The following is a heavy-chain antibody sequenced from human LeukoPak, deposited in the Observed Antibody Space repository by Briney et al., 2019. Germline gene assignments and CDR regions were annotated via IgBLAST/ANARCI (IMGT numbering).Heavy chain of an antibody. V-gene: IGHV3-23*01. CDR1: GFTFSSYG. CDR2: ISGSGGST. J-gene: IGHJ4*02. CDR3: AKERFGGFDY. D-gene: IGHD3-10*01. Sequence: PGGSLRLSCAASGFTFSSYGMSWVRQAPGKGLEWVSGISGSGGSTYYADSVKGRFTISRDNAKNSLYLQMNSLRAEDTALYYCAKERFGGFDYWGQGTLVTVS.